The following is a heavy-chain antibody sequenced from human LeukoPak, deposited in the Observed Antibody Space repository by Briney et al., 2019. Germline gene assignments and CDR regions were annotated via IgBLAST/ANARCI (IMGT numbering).Heavy chain of an antibody. CDR2: IKQDGSEK. Sequence: PGGSLRLSCAASGFTFSSYWMSWVRQAPGKGLEWVANIKQDGSEKYYVDSVKGRFTISRDNARNSLYLQMNSLRAEDTAVYYCARESYDFWSGYSNWFDPWGLGTLVTVSS. J-gene: IGHJ5*02. V-gene: IGHV3-7*03. D-gene: IGHD3-3*01. CDR1: GFTFSSYW. CDR3: ARESYDFWSGYSNWFDP.